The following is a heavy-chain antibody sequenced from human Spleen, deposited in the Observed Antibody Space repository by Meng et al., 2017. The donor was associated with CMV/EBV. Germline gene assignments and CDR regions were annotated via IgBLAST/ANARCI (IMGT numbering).Heavy chain of an antibody. V-gene: IGHV1-69-2*01. Sequence: YTLTDYYMHWVQQASGKGLEWMGLVDPEDGETIYAEKFQGRVTITADTSTDTAYMELSSLRSEDTAVYYCATVDCSSTSCYEYFQHWGQGTLVTVSS. D-gene: IGHD2-2*01. CDR3: ATVDCSSTSCYEYFQH. CDR1: YTLTDYY. J-gene: IGHJ1*01. CDR2: VDPEDGET.